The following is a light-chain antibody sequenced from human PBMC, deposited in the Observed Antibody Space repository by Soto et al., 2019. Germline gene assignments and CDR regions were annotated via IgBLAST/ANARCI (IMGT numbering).Light chain of an antibody. CDR2: DAS. CDR1: QSVSSY. Sequence: IVVTQSPATLSLSPGERSTLSCRASQSVSSYLAWYQHKPGQAPRLLIYDASNRATGIPARFSGSGSGTDFTLTIGSLQPEDFATYFCQQSYSRPRTFGQGTKWIS. CDR3: QQSYSRPRT. J-gene: IGKJ1*01. V-gene: IGKV3-11*01.